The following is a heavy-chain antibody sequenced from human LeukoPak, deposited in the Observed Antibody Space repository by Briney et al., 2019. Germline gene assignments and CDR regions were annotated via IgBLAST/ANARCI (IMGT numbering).Heavy chain of an antibody. V-gene: IGHV4-59*12. CDR3: AREAGIDSSGYYSHFDY. Sequence: PSETLSLTCTVSGGSISSYYWSWIRQPPGKGLEWIGYIYYSGSTNYNPSLKSRVTISVDTSKNQFSLKLSSVTAADTAVYYCAREAGIDSSGYYSHFDYWGQGTLVTVSS. D-gene: IGHD3-22*01. CDR2: IYYSGST. CDR1: GGSISSYY. J-gene: IGHJ4*02.